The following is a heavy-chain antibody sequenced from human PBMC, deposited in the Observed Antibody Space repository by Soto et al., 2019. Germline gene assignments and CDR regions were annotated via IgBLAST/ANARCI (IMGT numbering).Heavy chain of an antibody. J-gene: IGHJ4*02. Sequence: QVQLVESGGGVVQSGRSLRLSYAASGFTFSRYDMHWVRQAPGKGLQWVAVMPYDGSNKYYADSVKGRFTISRDNSKNTLYLQMNSLSPEDTAVYYCAKNSDYSGFDYWGQGTLVTVSS. CDR3: AKNSDYSGFDY. CDR1: GFTFSRYD. CDR2: MPYDGSNK. V-gene: IGHV3-30*18. D-gene: IGHD1-26*01.